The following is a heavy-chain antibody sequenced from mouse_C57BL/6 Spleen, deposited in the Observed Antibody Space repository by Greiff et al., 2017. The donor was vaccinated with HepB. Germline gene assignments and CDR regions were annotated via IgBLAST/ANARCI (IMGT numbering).Heavy chain of an antibody. V-gene: IGHV1-26*01. D-gene: IGHD2-4*01. CDR1: GYTFTDYY. J-gene: IGHJ4*01. Sequence: VQLQQSGPELVKPGASVKISCKASGYTFTDYYMNWVKQSHGKSLEWIGDINPNNGGTSYNQKFKGKATLTVDKSSSTAYMELRSLTSEDSAVYYCASPLGLRRAMDYWGQGTSVTVSS. CDR2: INPNNGGT. CDR3: ASPLGLRRAMDY.